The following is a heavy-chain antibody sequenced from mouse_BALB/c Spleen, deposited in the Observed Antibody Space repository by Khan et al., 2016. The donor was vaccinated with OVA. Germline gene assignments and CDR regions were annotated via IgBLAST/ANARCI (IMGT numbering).Heavy chain of an antibody. CDR3: ARAYCADFRGAMDY. Sequence: QIQLVQSGPGLVAPSQSLSITCTVSGFSLTGYGVNWVRQPPGKGLEWLGMIWGDGSTNYYSALKSRLSISKDNSTSQAFFKMHSMQTYDTARDYGARAYCADFRGAMDYWGQGTSVTVSS. CDR2: IWGDGST. D-gene: IGHD2-13*01. V-gene: IGHV2-6-7*01. J-gene: IGHJ4*01. CDR1: GFSLTGYG.